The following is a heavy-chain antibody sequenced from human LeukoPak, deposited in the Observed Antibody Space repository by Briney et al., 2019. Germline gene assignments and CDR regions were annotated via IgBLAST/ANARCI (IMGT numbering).Heavy chain of an antibody. D-gene: IGHD6-13*01. CDR2: INHSGST. J-gene: IGHJ4*02. Sequence: SETLSLTCAVYGGSFSGYYWSWIRQPPGKGLEWIGEINHSGSTNYNPSLKSRVTISEDTSKNQFYLKLSSVTAADTAVYYYARGVYSSSWYIDWGQGTLVTVSS. V-gene: IGHV4-34*01. CDR1: GGSFSGYY. CDR3: ARGVYSSSWYID.